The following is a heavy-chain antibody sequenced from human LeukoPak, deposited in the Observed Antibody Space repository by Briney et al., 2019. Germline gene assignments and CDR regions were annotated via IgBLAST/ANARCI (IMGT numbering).Heavy chain of an antibody. CDR1: GGSLYGYF. CDR3: ARAYYSTSWYGV. D-gene: IGHD6-13*01. J-gene: IGHJ3*01. CDR2: INHSGST. Sequence: SETLSLTCAVSGGSLYGYFWSWIRQPPGKGLEWTGEINHSGSTNYNPSLKSRVTISVDTSKNHFSLKLSSMAAADTAVYYCARAYYSTSWYGVWGQGTLVTVSS. V-gene: IGHV4-34*01.